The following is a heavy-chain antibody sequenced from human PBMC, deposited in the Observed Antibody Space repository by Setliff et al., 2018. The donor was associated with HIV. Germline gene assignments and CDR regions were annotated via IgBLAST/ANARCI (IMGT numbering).Heavy chain of an antibody. CDR1: GASISNSNSY. Sequence: KPSETLSLTCTVYGASISNSNSYWGWIRQSPGRGLEWIGSISSSGSTTYHPSLRSRVTVSAATSKNQFSLKLTSVTAADTAVYFCARDPHYFDTSGHYSWFYFDYWGQGTLVTVSS. V-gene: IGHV4-39*07. CDR2: ISSSGST. D-gene: IGHD3-22*01. CDR3: ARDPHYFDTSGHYSWFYFDY. J-gene: IGHJ4*02.